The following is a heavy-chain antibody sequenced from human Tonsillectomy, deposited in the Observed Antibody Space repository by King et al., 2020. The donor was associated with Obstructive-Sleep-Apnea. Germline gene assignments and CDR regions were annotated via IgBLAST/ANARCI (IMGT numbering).Heavy chain of an antibody. CDR3: ARALRYFDWLSPGPPFDL. CDR2: ISSSSSYI. CDR1: GFTFSSYS. J-gene: IGHJ2*01. D-gene: IGHD3-9*01. V-gene: IGHV3-21*01. Sequence: EVQLVESGGGLVKPGGSLRLSCAASGFTFSSYSMNWVRQAPGKGLEWVSSISSSSSYIYYADSVKGRFTISGDNATNSLYLQMNSLRAEDTAVYYCARALRYFDWLSPGPPFDLWGRGTLVTVSS.